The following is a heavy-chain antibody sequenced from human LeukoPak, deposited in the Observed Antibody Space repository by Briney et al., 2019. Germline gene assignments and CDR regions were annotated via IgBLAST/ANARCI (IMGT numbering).Heavy chain of an antibody. D-gene: IGHD3-16*01. J-gene: IGHJ4*02. CDR3: ARLFEQ. V-gene: IGHV4-59*10. CDR1: GGSFSGYY. Sequence: PSETLSLTCAVYGGSFSGYYWSWIRQPAGKGLEWIGRIYNSGSTNYNPSLKSRLTISLDTSKNQFSLKLTSVTAADTALYYCARLFEQWGQGTLVTVSS. CDR2: IYNSGST.